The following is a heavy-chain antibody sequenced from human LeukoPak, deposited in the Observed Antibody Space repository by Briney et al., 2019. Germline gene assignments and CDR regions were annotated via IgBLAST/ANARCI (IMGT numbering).Heavy chain of an antibody. CDR1: GFTFSSYA. CDR3: AKDVNLVVPAACDY. CDR2: ISGSGGST. D-gene: IGHD2-2*01. V-gene: IGHV3-23*01. Sequence: GGSLRLSCAASGFTFSSYAMSWVRQAPGKGLEWVSAISGSGGSTYYADSVKGQFTISRDNSKNTLYLQMNSLRAEDTAVYYCAKDVNLVVPAACDYWGQGTLVTVSS. J-gene: IGHJ4*02.